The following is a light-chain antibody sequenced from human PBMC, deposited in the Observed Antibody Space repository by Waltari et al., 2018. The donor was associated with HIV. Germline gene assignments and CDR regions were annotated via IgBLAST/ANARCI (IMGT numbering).Light chain of an antibody. CDR2: DNN. CDR1: SPNIRAGYD. CDR3: QSYDSSLSGSVV. V-gene: IGLV1-40*01. Sequence: QSVLTQPPSVSGAPGQRVTISCTGSSPNIRAGYDVHWYQQLPGTAPKLLIYDNNNRPSGVPDRFSGSKSGTSASLAITGLQAEDEADYFCQSYDSSLSGSVVFGGGTKLTVL. J-gene: IGLJ2*01.